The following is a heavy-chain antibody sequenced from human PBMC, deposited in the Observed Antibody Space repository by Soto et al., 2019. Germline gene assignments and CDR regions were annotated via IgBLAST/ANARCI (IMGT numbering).Heavy chain of an antibody. CDR2: INAGNGNT. V-gene: IGHV1-3*05. J-gene: IGHJ4*02. CDR1: GYTFTGYA. Sequence: QVQLVQSGAEEKKPGASVKVSCKASGYTFTGYAMHWVRKAPGQRLEGMGWINAGNGNTKYSQKFQGRVTITRDTPASTAYMELSSLRSEDTAVYYCARAVAVAADFDYWGQGTLVTVSS. CDR3: ARAVAVAADFDY. D-gene: IGHD6-19*01.